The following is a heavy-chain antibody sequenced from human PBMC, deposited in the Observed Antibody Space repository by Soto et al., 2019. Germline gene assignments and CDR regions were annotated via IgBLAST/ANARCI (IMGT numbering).Heavy chain of an antibody. CDR3: ARDDATYCGGDCYRYFYYGMDV. CDR2: IIPMFPTA. D-gene: IGHD2-21*02. Sequence: SVKVSCKASGVTFSNHAISWVRQAPGQGLEWVGGIIPMFPTADYAQRFQGRVTITADDSTTTVYMELSGLRSEDTAMYYCARDDATYCGGDCYRYFYYGMDVWGQGTTVTVSS. V-gene: IGHV1-69*13. J-gene: IGHJ6*02. CDR1: GVTFSNHA.